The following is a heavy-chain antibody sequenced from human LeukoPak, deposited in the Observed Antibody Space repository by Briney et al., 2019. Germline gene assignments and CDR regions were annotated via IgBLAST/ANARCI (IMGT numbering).Heavy chain of an antibody. CDR1: GFPLRTYV. J-gene: IGHJ5*02. CDR3: MRSDYGGLVDP. CDR2: ISGSGGST. D-gene: IGHD4-17*01. Sequence: GGSLRLSCAASGFPLRTYVMTWVRQAAGKGLEWVSTISGSGGSTYYADSVRGRFTISRDNSKNTLYLDMNSLRVDDTATYFCMRSDYGGLVDPWGQGTLVTVSS. V-gene: IGHV3-23*01.